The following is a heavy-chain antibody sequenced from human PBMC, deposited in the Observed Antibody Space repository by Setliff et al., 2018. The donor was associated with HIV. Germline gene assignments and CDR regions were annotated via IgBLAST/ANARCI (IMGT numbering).Heavy chain of an antibody. J-gene: IGHJ4*02. CDR3: GRGTLYGVSDY. Sequence: ASVKVSCKASGYTFTAYYIHWVRQAPGHGLQLMGRIEPSSGGTNYIQKFQGRVTITRDTSIYTVYMELTGLTSDDTATFYCGRGTLYGVSDYWGPGTLVTVSS. CDR1: GYTFTAYY. CDR2: IEPSSGGT. D-gene: IGHD3-3*01. V-gene: IGHV1-2*06.